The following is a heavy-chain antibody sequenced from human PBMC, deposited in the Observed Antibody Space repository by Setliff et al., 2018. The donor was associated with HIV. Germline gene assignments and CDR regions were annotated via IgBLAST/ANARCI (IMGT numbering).Heavy chain of an antibody. CDR1: GFTFSSYC. Sequence: GGSLRLSCVASGFTFSSYCMDWFRQAPGKGLEWVSSISYGSTYIYQSDSVRGRFTISRDDAKKSLYLQMNSLGAEDTAVYYCARSGGIGNYNWDVWGKGTTVTVSS. V-gene: IGHV3-21*01. J-gene: IGHJ6*03. D-gene: IGHD3-16*01. CDR3: ARSGGIGNYNWDV. CDR2: ISYGSTYI.